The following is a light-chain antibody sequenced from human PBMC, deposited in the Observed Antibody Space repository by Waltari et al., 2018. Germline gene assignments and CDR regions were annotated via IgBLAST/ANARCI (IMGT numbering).Light chain of an antibody. V-gene: IGLV1-40*01. J-gene: IGLJ3*02. CDR2: RNS. CDR1: SSNIGAGYD. Sequence: QSVLTQPPSVSGAPGQRVTISCTGSSSNIGAGYDVHWYQQLPGTAPKLLISRNSNRPSGVPDRFSGCKSGTSASLAITGLQAEDEADYYCQSYDSSLSGSRVFGGGTKLTVL. CDR3: QSYDSSLSGSRV.